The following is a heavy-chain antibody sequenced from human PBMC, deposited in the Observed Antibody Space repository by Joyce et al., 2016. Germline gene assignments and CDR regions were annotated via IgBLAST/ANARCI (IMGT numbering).Heavy chain of an antibody. CDR2: INTMSGGT. J-gene: IGHJ4*02. D-gene: IGHD6-19*01. V-gene: IGHV1-46*01. Sequence: VHLIQSGAEVKEPGASVKVSCKASGYTFTGFYVHWVRQAPGQGLEWMGRINTMSGGTTYAHKFQGRVTLTRDTAANTHYMELTSLTSDDTAVFYCARDLTGSGWYYFDHWGQGTLVTVSS. CDR1: GYTFTGFY. CDR3: ARDLTGSGWYYFDH.